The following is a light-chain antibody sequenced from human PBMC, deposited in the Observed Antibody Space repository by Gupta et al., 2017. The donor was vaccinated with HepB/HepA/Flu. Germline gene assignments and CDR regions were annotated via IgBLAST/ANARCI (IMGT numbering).Light chain of an antibody. CDR1: SSNIGAGYD. J-gene: IGLJ3*02. CDR3: QSYDNSLSVWM. Sequence: QSVLTQPPSVSGAPGQRVTISCTGTSSNIGAGYDVNWYQQLPGTAPKLLIYVNINRPSGVPDRFSGSKSGTSASLAITGLQAEDEADYYCQSYDNSLSVWMFSGGTKVTVL. CDR2: VNI. V-gene: IGLV1-40*01.